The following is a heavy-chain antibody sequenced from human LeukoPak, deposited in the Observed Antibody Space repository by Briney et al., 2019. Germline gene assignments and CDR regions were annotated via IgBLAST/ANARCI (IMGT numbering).Heavy chain of an antibody. Sequence: SETLSLTCTVSGGSISSYYWSWIRQPPGKGLEWIGEIYHSGSTNYNPSLKSRVTISVDTSKNQLSLKLSSVTAADTAVYYCARHGYKYGTYYFDYWGQGTLVTASS. V-gene: IGHV4-59*01. J-gene: IGHJ4*02. CDR1: GGSISSYY. CDR3: ARHGYKYGTYYFDY. D-gene: IGHD5-18*01. CDR2: IYHSGST.